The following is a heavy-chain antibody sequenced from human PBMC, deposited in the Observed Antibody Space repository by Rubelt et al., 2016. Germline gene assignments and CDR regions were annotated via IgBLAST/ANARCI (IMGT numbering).Heavy chain of an antibody. CDR2: IYHGDSDT. D-gene: IGHD5-18*01. CDR1: GYSFTSYW. J-gene: IGHJ4*02. CDR3: ARLLRLWAFDY. V-gene: IGHV5-51*01. Sequence: EVQLVQSGAEVKKPGESLKISCQGSGYSFTSYWIGWVRQMPGKGLEWMGIIYHGDSDTRDSPSVQDQVTTEADKAVSTGYLQWSSLKASDTAMYYCARLLRLWAFDYWGQGTLVTVSS.